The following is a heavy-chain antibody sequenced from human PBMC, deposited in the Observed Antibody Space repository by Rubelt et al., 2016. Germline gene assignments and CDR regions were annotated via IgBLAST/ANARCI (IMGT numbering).Heavy chain of an antibody. Sequence: QVQLQESGPGLVKPSETLSLTCIVSGGSISSYSWSWIRQPPGKGLEWIGEISHSGSTSYNPSLQSRVTISMDKSMHHFSLRLSSVTAADTAVYYCARNSIGWSQMDYWGQGTQVTVSS. J-gene: IGHJ4*02. CDR1: GGSISSYS. V-gene: IGHV4-59*12. CDR3: ARNSIGWSQMDY. D-gene: IGHD6-19*01. CDR2: ISHSGST.